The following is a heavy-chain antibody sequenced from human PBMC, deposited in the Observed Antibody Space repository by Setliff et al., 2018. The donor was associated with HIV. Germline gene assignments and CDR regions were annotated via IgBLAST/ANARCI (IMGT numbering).Heavy chain of an antibody. CDR1: GFKFDDYG. CDR3: ASIELAAMVPVDY. V-gene: IGHV3-20*04. CDR2: ISWSGSGI. D-gene: IGHD5-18*01. J-gene: IGHJ4*02. Sequence: GGSLRLSCAAAGFKFDDYGMSWVRQGPGKGLEWVAGISWSGSGIGYGDSVKGRFTISRDNAKNSLFLQMNSLRAEDTAVYYCASIELAAMVPVDYWGQGTLVTVSS.